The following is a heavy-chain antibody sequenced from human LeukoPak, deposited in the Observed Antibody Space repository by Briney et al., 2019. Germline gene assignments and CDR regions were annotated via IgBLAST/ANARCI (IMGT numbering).Heavy chain of an antibody. Sequence: PGGTLRLSCAASRFTFNSYAMHWVPQAPGKGLEYVLAISNNRGSTYYADSVRGRFTISRDNSQHTLYLHMGSLRAEDMAVYYCARGPRSSPTEYFDYWGQGTL. V-gene: IGHV3-64*02. J-gene: IGHJ4*02. CDR1: RFTFNSYA. D-gene: IGHD6-13*01. CDR2: ISNNRGST. CDR3: ARGPRSSPTEYFDY.